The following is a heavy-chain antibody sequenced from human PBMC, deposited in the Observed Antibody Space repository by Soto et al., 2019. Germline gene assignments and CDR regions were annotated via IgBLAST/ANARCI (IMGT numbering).Heavy chain of an antibody. CDR2: IDPSDSYT. V-gene: IGHV5-10-1*01. D-gene: IGHD5-18*01. Sequence: GVSLTNACKGDGCSLTNYWISLVRTLPGKGLEWMGRIDPSDSYTNYSPSFQGHVTISADKSISTAYLQWSSLKASDTAMYYCATSGTAMVTSDYWVQGTLVTFSS. J-gene: IGHJ4*02. CDR1: GCSLTNYW. CDR3: ATSGTAMVTSDY.